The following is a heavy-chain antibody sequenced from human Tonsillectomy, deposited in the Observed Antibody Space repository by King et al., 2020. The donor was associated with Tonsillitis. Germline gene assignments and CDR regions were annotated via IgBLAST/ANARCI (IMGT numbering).Heavy chain of an antibody. Sequence: LVQSGGGVVQPGGSLRLSCAASGFTFSNYGMHWVRQAPGKGLEWVAFIGFDGSKKYYADSVKGRFTISRDNSENTLYLQMNSLRAEDTAVYYCSGYFDYWGQGTLVTVSS. CDR1: GFTFSNYG. CDR3: SGYFDY. CDR2: IGFDGSKK. D-gene: IGHD6-19*01. J-gene: IGHJ4*02. V-gene: IGHV3-30*02.